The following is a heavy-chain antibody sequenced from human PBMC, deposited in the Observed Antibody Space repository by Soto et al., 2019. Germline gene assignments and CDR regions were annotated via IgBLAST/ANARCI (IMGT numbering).Heavy chain of an antibody. CDR2: IQFDGNKE. CDR3: ARDDCSSPSCFVD. Sequence: GGSLRLSCATSGFTFSNYGMHWVRQAPGKGLEWVAAIQFDGNKEYHADSVKGRFAISRDNSQNTLYLQMNSLRAEDTAVYYCARDDCSSPSCFVDWGQGSLVTVSS. CDR1: GFTFSNYG. D-gene: IGHD2-2*01. J-gene: IGHJ4*02. V-gene: IGHV3-33*05.